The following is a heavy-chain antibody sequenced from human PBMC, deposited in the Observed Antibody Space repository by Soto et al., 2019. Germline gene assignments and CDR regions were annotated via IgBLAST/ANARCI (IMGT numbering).Heavy chain of an antibody. Sequence: SVKVSCKASGGTFSSYTISWVRQAPGQGLEWMGRIIPILGIANYAQKFQGRVTITADKSTSTAYMELSSLRSEDTAVYYCARDKDSYDSSGFDAFDIWGQGTMVTVSS. J-gene: IGHJ3*02. CDR2: IIPILGIA. CDR3: ARDKDSYDSSGFDAFDI. D-gene: IGHD3-22*01. CDR1: GGTFSSYT. V-gene: IGHV1-69*04.